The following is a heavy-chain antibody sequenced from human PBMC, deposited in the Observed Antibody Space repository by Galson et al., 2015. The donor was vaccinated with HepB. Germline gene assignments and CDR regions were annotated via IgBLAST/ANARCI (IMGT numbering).Heavy chain of an antibody. J-gene: IGHJ4*02. D-gene: IGHD6-19*01. Sequence: ETLSLTCAVSGGSISSSNWWSWVRQPPGKGLEWIGEIYHSGSTNYNPSLKSRVTISVDKSKNQFSLKLSSVTAADTTVYYCARGTSRITVAGFDYWGQGTLVTVSS. CDR3: ARGTSRITVAGFDY. CDR1: GGSISSSNW. CDR2: IYHSGST. V-gene: IGHV4-4*02.